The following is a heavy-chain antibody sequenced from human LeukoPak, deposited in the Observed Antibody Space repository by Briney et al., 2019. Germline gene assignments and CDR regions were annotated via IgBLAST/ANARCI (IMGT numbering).Heavy chain of an antibody. CDR1: GYTFPSYY. CDR3: ARDTGWDFISSVDY. Sequence: ASVKVSCKTSGYTFPSYYIHWVRQAPGQGLEWMARINPSAGNTNYAPKFQGRVTLTRDTSTATVYMELSSLNSKDTAVYYCARDTGWDFISSVDYWRQGTLVTVSS. D-gene: IGHD3-22*01. CDR2: INPSAGNT. J-gene: IGHJ4*02. V-gene: IGHV1-46*03.